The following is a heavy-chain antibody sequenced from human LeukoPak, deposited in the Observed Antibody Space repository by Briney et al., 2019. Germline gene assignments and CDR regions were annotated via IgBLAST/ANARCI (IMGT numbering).Heavy chain of an antibody. Sequence: GGSLRLSCAASGFTFSTYATNWVRQAPGKGREWVSTIGGTGRTTYYADSVKGRFTISRDNSKNTLYLQMNSLRAEDTAIYYCARSFTSSWYSFDYWGQGTLVTVSS. D-gene: IGHD6-13*01. V-gene: IGHV3-23*01. CDR1: GFTFSTYA. J-gene: IGHJ4*02. CDR2: IGGTGRTT. CDR3: ARSFTSSWYSFDY.